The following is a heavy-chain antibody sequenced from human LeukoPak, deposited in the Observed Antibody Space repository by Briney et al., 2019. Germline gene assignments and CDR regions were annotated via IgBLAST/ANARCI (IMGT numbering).Heavy chain of an antibody. Sequence: SETLSLTCAVSGGSISSGGYSWSWIRQPPGKGLEWIGYIYHSGSTYYSPSLKSRVTISVDRSKNQFSLKLSSVTAANTAVYYCARGGTDYGDYVFDYWGQGTLVTVSS. D-gene: IGHD4-17*01. CDR3: ARGGTDYGDYVFDY. CDR2: IYHSGST. V-gene: IGHV4-30-2*01. CDR1: GGSISSGGYS. J-gene: IGHJ4*02.